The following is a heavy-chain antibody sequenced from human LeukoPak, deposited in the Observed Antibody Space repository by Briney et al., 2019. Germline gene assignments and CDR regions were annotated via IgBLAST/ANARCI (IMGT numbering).Heavy chain of an antibody. CDR3: ARDGRVAYEMDV. D-gene: IGHD2-15*01. V-gene: IGHV3-30-3*01. CDR2: ISYDSNTK. CDR1: RFTFGDYA. J-gene: IGHJ6*02. Sequence: GGSLRLSCAASRFTFGDYAMHWFRQAPGKGLEWVAVISYDSNTKHYADSVKGRFTISRDNSKNTLYLQMNSLRAEDTAVYYCARDGRVAYEMDVWGQGTTVTVSS.